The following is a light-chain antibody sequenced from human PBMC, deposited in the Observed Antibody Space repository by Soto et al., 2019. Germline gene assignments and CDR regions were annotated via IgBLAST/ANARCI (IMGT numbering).Light chain of an antibody. CDR1: QSISSY. V-gene: IGKV1-39*01. Sequence: DIPMTQSPSSLSASVGDRVTITCRASQSISSYLNWYQQKPGKAPKLLIYASSSVQSGVPSRFSGSGSGTDFTLPISTLQPEDSATYYCQQIYSTPLTFGGGTKVETK. CDR3: QQIYSTPLT. J-gene: IGKJ4*01. CDR2: ASS.